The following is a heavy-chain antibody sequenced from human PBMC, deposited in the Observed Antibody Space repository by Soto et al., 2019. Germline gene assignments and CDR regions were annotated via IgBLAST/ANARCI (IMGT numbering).Heavy chain of an antibody. J-gene: IGHJ6*02. CDR3: ARVPGYCGGSSCYGDYYYGRDV. CDR2: ISSDESNK. V-gene: IGHV3-30-3*01. CDR1: GFIFSNYA. D-gene: IGHD2-15*01. Sequence: QVQLVESGGGVVQPGRSPRLSCGASGFIFSNYAMYWVRQAPGKGLEWVAVISSDESNKYYADSVKGRFTISRDNSKNTLDLQMSSLRAEDTAMYYCARVPGYCGGSSCYGDYYYGRDVGGQWTTVTVSS.